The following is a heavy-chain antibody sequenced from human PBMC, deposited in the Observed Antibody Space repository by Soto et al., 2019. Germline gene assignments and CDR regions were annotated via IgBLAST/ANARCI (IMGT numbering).Heavy chain of an antibody. CDR3: ARHRCSPGSYFGMDV. D-gene: IGHD3-16*02. J-gene: IGHJ6*02. CDR2: IYPGDSDT. Sequence: GASLKISCKGSGYSFTSYWINWVRQMPGKGLEWMGIIYPGDSDTRYSPSFQGKVTISADKSINTAYLQLRSLKASDTAVYYFARHRCSPGSYFGMDVWGQGTTVTVSS. V-gene: IGHV5-51*01. CDR1: GYSFTSYW.